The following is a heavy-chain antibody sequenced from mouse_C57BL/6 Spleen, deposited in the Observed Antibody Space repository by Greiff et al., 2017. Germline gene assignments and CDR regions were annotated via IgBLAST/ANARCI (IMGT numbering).Heavy chain of an antibody. V-gene: IGHV5-6*01. Sequence: EVKLMESGADLVKPGGSLKLSCAASGFTFSSYGMSWVRQTPDKRLEWVGTISSGGSYTYYPDSVKGRFTISRDNAKNTLYLQMSSLKSEDTAMYYCARPGILRSCCYFDVWGTGTTVTVSS. CDR2: ISSGGSYT. CDR1: GFTFSSYG. CDR3: ARPGILRSCCYFDV. D-gene: IGHD1-1*01. J-gene: IGHJ1*03.